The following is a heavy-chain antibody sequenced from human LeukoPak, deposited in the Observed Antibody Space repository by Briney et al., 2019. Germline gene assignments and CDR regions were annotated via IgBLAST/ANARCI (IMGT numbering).Heavy chain of an antibody. CDR3: ARGPPPDFDY. CDR1: GGSISSGDYY. Sequence: SQTLSLTCTVSGGSISSGDYYWSWLRQPPGKGLEWIGYIYYSGSTNYNPSLKSRLTLSVDTSKNQFSLKLSSVTAADTAVYYCARGPPPDFDYWGRGTLVTVSS. J-gene: IGHJ4*02. V-gene: IGHV4-30-4*08. CDR2: IYYSGST.